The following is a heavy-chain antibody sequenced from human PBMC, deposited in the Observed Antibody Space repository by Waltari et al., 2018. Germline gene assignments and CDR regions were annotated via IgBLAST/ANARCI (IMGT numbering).Heavy chain of an antibody. CDR1: GYTFTSYG. CDR3: ARPNYYDSSGYYNALGY. J-gene: IGHJ4*02. V-gene: IGHV1-18*01. D-gene: IGHD3-22*01. Sequence: QVQLVQSGAEVKKPGASVQVSCKASGYTFTSYGISWVRQAPGQGLEWMGWISAYNGNTNYAQKLQGRVTMTTDTSTSTAYMELRSLRSDDTAVYYCARPNYYDSSGYYNALGYWGQGTLVTVSS. CDR2: ISAYNGNT.